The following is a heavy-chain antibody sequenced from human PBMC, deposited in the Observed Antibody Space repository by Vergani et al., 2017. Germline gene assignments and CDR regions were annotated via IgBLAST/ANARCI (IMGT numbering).Heavy chain of an antibody. D-gene: IGHD2-8*01. J-gene: IGHJ4*02. CDR3: ARGLWDCTHIRCSPPSY. Sequence: VDLVESGGGFVQPGGSRRLSCAASGFTFSDYYMSWIRQAPGKGLEWVASISGSSSYVFYRDSVEGRFTITRDNAKKSVYLQMNSLRAEDTAMYFCARGLWDCTHIRCSPPSYWGQGTQVTVSS. V-gene: IGHV3-11*06. CDR1: GFTFSDYY. CDR2: ISGSSSYV.